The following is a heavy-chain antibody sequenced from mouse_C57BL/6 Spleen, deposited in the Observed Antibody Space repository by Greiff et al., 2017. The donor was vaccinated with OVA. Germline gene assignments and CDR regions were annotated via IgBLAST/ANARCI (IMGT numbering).Heavy chain of an antibody. CDR2: IYPSDSET. V-gene: IGHV1-61*01. D-gene: IGHD2-1*01. CDR1: GYTFTSYW. J-gene: IGHJ2*01. Sequence: QVQLQQPGAELVRPGSSVKLSCKASGYTFTSYWMDWVKQSPGQGLEWIGNIYPSDSETHYNQKFKDKATLTVDKSSSTAYMQLSSLTSEDSAVYYCARDYYGNYVDYWGQGTTLTVSS. CDR3: ARDYYGNYVDY.